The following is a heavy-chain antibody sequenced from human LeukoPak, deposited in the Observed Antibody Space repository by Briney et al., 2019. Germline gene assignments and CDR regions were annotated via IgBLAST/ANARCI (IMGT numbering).Heavy chain of an antibody. D-gene: IGHD3-16*01. Sequence: SETLSLTCSVSGGFISSFYWNWIRQPPGKGLEWIGHMSNSGSTNYNPSLKSRLTISVDTSKNHLSLRLSSVTAADTAVYYCARGNYDDSYAYGGDFDSWGQGTLVTVSS. CDR3: ARGNYDDSYAYGGDFDS. CDR2: MSNSGST. CDR1: GGFISSFY. J-gene: IGHJ4*02. V-gene: IGHV4-59*01.